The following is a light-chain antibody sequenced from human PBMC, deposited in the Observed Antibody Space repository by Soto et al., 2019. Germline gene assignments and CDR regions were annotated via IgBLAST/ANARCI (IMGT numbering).Light chain of an antibody. CDR1: SSDVGGYNS. V-gene: IGLV2-14*01. CDR2: DVS. J-gene: IGLJ2*01. Sequence: QSALTQPASVSGSPGQSITISCTGTSSDVGGYNSVSWYQQHPGEAPTLMIYDVSYRPSGVSDRFSGSKSGNTASLTVSGLQAEDEAEYYCSSYTSRNTLVFGGGTKVTVL. CDR3: SSYTSRNTLV.